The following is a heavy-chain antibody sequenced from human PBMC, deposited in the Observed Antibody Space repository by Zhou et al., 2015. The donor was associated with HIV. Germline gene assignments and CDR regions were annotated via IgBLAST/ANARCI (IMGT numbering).Heavy chain of an antibody. CDR2: IIPIFGTA. D-gene: IGHD6-13*01. Sequence: QVQLVQSGAEVKKPGSSVKVSCEASGGNFNSYTINWVRQAPGQGLEWMGGIIPIFGTANYAQKFQGRVTITADESTSTAYMELSSLRSEDTAVYYCAGGARYSSHFDYWGQGNPGHRLL. CDR3: AGGARYSSHFDY. J-gene: IGHJ4*02. V-gene: IGHV1-69*01. CDR1: GGNFNSYT.